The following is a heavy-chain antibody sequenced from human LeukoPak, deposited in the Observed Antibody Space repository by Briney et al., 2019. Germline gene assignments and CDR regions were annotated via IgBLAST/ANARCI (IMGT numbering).Heavy chain of an antibody. D-gene: IGHD2-15*01. CDR3: ASFYCSGGSCYQYYYYYYMDV. J-gene: IGHJ6*03. V-gene: IGHV4-61*02. CDR1: GNSISSGDNY. CDR2: IYTSGST. Sequence: SETLSLTCTVSGNSISSGDNYWSWIRQPAGKGLEWIGRIYTSGSTYSNPSLRSRVTISVDTSKNQFSLKLSSVTAADTAVYYCASFYCSGGSCYQYYYYYYMDVWGKGTTVTISS.